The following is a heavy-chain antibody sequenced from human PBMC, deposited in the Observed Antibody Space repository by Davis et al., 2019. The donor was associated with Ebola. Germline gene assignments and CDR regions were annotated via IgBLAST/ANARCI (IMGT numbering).Heavy chain of an antibody. D-gene: IGHD6-6*01. CDR1: GFTFSTYW. CDR3: AKSISSSGTFSGMDV. V-gene: IGHV3-74*01. CDR2: ITSDGSAG. Sequence: GESLKISCAASGFTFSTYWMNWVRQAPGKGLVWVSRITSDGSAGTYADSVKGRFTISRDNAQNTLYLQMNSLRAEDTAVYYCAKSISSSGTFSGMDVWGQGTTVSVSS. J-gene: IGHJ6*02.